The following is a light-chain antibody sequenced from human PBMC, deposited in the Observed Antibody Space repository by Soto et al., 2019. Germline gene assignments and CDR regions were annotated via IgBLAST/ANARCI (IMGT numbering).Light chain of an antibody. J-gene: IGKJ1*01. CDR2: GAS. Sequence: EIVMTQSPATLSVSPGERATLSCRASQSVSIDLAWYQQTPGQAPRLLIYGASSRATGIPDRFSGSGSGTDFTFTISRLEPEDFAVYYCQQYGSSLKTFGQGTKVDIK. CDR1: QSVSID. V-gene: IGKV3-20*01. CDR3: QQYGSSLKT.